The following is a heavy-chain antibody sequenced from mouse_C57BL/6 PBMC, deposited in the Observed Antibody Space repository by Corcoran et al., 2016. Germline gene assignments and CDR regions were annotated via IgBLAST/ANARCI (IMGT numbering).Heavy chain of an antibody. CDR3: ARRRYDYDDGFAY. D-gene: IGHD2-4*01. CDR2: INTYSGVP. J-gene: IGHJ3*01. CDR1: GYTFTTYG. V-gene: IGHV9-3*01. Sequence: QIQLVQSGPELKKPGETVKISCKASGYTFTTYGMSWVKQAPGKGLKWMGWINTYSGVPTYADDFKGRFAFSLETSASTAYLQINNLKNEDTATYFCARRRYDYDDGFAYWGQGTLVTVSA.